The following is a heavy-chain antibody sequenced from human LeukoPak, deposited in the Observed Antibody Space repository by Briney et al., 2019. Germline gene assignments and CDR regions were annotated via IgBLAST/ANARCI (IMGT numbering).Heavy chain of an antibody. CDR3: ARRGYYDILTGYRSHLDY. CDR2: IYYSGTT. J-gene: IGHJ4*02. V-gene: IGHV4-59*12. CDR1: GGSISSYS. D-gene: IGHD3-9*01. Sequence: PSETLSLTCTVSGGSISSYSWSWIRQPPGKGLEWIGYIYYSGTTNYNPSLKSRVTISVDTSKNQFSLKLSSVTAADTAVYYCARRGYYDILTGYRSHLDYWGQGTLVTVSS.